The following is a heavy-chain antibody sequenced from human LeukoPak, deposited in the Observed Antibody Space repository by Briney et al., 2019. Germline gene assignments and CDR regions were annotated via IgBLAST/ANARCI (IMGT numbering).Heavy chain of an antibody. CDR2: ISSSSSYI. V-gene: IGHV3-21*01. Sequence: GGSLRLSCAASGFTFSSYSMNWVRQAPGKGLEWVSSISSSSSYIYYADSVKGRFTISRDNAKNSLYLQMNSPRAEDTAVYYCARVIEGYSGYYFDYWGQGTLVTVSS. CDR3: ARVIEGYSGYYFDY. J-gene: IGHJ4*02. D-gene: IGHD6-13*01. CDR1: GFTFSSYS.